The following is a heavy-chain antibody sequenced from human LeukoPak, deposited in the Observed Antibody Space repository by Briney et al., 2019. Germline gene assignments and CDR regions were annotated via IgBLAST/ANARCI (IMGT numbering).Heavy chain of an antibody. D-gene: IGHD2-2*01. CDR1: GDSISRSSYY. CDR3: ASLVVVPAAIAGWFDP. V-gene: IGHV4-39*07. J-gene: IGHJ5*02. Sequence: SETLSLTCTVSGDSISRSSYYWGWIRQPPGKGLEWIGNVHWTGTPNYNPSLKSRATVSVDKSKNQFSLKLSSVTAADTAVYYCASLVVVPAAIAGWFDPWGQGTLVTVSS. CDR2: VHWTGTP.